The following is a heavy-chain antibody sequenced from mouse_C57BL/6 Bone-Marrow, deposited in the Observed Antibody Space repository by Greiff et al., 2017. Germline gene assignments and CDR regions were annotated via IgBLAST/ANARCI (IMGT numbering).Heavy chain of an antibody. D-gene: IGHD2-2*01. CDR3: ARIYYGYDVAY. J-gene: IGHJ3*01. Sequence: EVMLVESGGGLVKPGGSLKLSCAASGFTFSDYGMRWVRQAPEKGLEWVAYISSGSSTIYYADTVKGRFTISRDNAKNTLFLQMTSLRSEDTAMYYCARIYYGYDVAYWGQGTLVTVSA. CDR1: GFTFSDYG. V-gene: IGHV5-17*01. CDR2: ISSGSSTI.